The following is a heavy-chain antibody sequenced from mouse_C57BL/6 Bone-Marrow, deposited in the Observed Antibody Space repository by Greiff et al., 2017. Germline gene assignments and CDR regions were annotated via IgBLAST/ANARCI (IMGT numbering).Heavy chain of an antibody. J-gene: IGHJ4*01. CDR3: TTGSLYYYAMDY. CDR2: IDPENGDT. V-gene: IGHV14-4*01. Sequence: EVQLQQSGAELVRPGASVKLSCTASGFNIKDDYMHWVKQRPEQGLEWIGWIDPENGDTEYASKFQGKATITAETSSNTAYLQLSSLTSEDTAVYYCTTGSLYYYAMDYWGQGTSVTVSS. CDR1: GFNIKDDY. D-gene: IGHD6-5*01.